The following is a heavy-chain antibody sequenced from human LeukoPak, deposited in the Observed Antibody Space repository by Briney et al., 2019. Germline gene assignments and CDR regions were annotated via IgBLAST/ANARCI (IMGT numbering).Heavy chain of an antibody. D-gene: IGHD3-10*01. CDR2: MNPNSGDT. V-gene: IGHV1-8*01. CDR1: AYSLTNSD. CDR3: ARFLGVWFGESDGFDI. J-gene: IGHJ3*02. Sequence: ASLKVSCKASAYSLTNSDVNWVRQAPGQGLEWMGWMNPNSGDTGYAQKFQGRVTMTRDTSISTAYMELSSLRSEDTAVYYCARFLGVWFGESDGFDIWGQGTMLTVSS.